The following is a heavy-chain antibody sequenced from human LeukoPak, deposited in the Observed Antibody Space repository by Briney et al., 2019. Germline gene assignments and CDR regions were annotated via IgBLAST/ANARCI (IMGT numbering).Heavy chain of an antibody. J-gene: IGHJ4*02. D-gene: IGHD3-3*01. Sequence: GGSLRLSCAASGFTFSSYSMNWVRQAPGKGLEWVSSISSSSSYIYYAGSVKGRFTISRDNAKNSLYLQMNSLRAEDTAVYYCARDDFWSGYLFDYWGQGTLVTVSS. CDR2: ISSSSSYI. V-gene: IGHV3-21*01. CDR1: GFTFSSYS. CDR3: ARDDFWSGYLFDY.